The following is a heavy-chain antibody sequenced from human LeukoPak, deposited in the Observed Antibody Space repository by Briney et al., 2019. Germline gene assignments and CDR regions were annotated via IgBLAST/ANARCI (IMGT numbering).Heavy chain of an antibody. V-gene: IGHV4-39*01. D-gene: IGHD6-19*01. CDR1: GASISSTGYY. CDR2: IYYSGST. J-gene: IGHJ3*02. Sequence: SETLSLTCTLSGASISSTGYYWGWIRQPPGKGLERMGSIYYSGSTYYNPSLKSRVTVSVDTSKNQFSLKLGSVTAADTAVYYCARKDDSGRGVNAFDIWGQGTMVTVSS. CDR3: ARKDDSGRGVNAFDI.